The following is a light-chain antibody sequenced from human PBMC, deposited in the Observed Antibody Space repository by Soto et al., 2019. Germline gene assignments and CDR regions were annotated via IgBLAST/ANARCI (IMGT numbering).Light chain of an antibody. J-gene: IGLJ3*02. CDR1: SSDVGSYNL. V-gene: IGLV2-23*02. CDR2: EVS. Sequence: QSALTQPASVSGSPGQSITISCTGTSSDVGSYNLVSWYQQHPGKAPKLMIYEVSKRPSGVSKRFSGSKSGNTASLTISGLQAEDEADYYCCSYAGSRVFGGGTQLTVL. CDR3: CSYAGSRV.